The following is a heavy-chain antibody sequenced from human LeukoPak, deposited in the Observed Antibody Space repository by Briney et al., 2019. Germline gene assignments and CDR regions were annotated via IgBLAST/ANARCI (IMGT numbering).Heavy chain of an antibody. D-gene: IGHD6-13*01. Sequence: GESLQISCKGSGYSFTTYWIGWVRQMPGKGLEWMGIIYPADSDTRYSPSFQGQGTISVDKSISTAYLQWSSLKASDTAMYYCARQRDSSSWGDAFDIWGQGTMVTVSS. J-gene: IGHJ3*02. V-gene: IGHV5-51*01. CDR2: IYPADSDT. CDR3: ARQRDSSSWGDAFDI. CDR1: GYSFTTYW.